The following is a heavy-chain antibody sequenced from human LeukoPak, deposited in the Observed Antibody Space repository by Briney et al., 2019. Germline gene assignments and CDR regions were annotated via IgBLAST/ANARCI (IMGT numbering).Heavy chain of an antibody. J-gene: IGHJ6*03. D-gene: IGHD1-7*01. CDR3: ARAPNYKYYYYYCYMDV. Sequence: GASVKVSCKASGYTFTSYDINWVRQATGQGLEWMGWMNPNSGNTGYAQKFQGRVTMTRNTSISTAYMELSSLRSEDTAVYYCARAPNYKYYYYYCYMDVWGKGTTVTVSS. CDR1: GYTFTSYD. CDR2: MNPNSGNT. V-gene: IGHV1-8*01.